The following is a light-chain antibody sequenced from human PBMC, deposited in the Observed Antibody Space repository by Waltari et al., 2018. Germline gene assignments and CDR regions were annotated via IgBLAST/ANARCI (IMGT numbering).Light chain of an antibody. CDR2: END. Sequence: QTVLTQSPSVSAAPGQRVTISCSGGSSNIGSHYVSWYQQVPGTAPKLLMNENDKRPSGIADRFTGSKSGTSATLDITGLQAGDEADYYCGTWDSSLSGVIFGGGTKLTVL. CDR3: GTWDSSLSGVI. CDR1: SSNIGSHY. V-gene: IGLV1-51*01. J-gene: IGLJ2*01.